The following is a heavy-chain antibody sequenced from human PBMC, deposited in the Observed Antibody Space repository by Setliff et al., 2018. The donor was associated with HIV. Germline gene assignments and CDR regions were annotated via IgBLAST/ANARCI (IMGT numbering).Heavy chain of an antibody. CDR1: GYSISSGYY. D-gene: IGHD4-17*01. CDR3: ARGTTLNVVPDAFDI. J-gene: IGHJ3*02. CDR2: IYHAGNT. Sequence: SETLSLTCTVTGYSISSGYYWAWIRQPPGKGLEWIGHIYHAGNTYYNPSLKSRVTISVDTSKNQISLRLSSLTAADTALYYCARGTTLNVVPDAFDIWGQGTMVTVSS. V-gene: IGHV4-38-2*02.